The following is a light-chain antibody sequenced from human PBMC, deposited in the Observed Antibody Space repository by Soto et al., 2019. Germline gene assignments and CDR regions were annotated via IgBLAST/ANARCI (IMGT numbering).Light chain of an antibody. CDR1: SSNIGAGID. J-gene: IGLJ2*01. CDR3: QSYDNSLSGPV. Sequence: QAVVTQPPSVSGAPGQRVTISCTGSSSNIGAGIDVHWYQKFPGTAPKLLIYANTNRPSGVPDRFSGSKSGTSASLAITGLQAGDEADYYCQSYDNSLSGPVFGGGTKLTVL. CDR2: ANT. V-gene: IGLV1-40*01.